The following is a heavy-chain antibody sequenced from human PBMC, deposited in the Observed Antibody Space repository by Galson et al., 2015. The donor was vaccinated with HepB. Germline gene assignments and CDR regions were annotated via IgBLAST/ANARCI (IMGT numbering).Heavy chain of an antibody. J-gene: IGHJ4*02. D-gene: IGHD3-10*01. Sequence: SLRLSCAASGFTFSSYAMSWVRQAPGKGLEWVSAISGSGGSTYYADSVKGRFTISRDNSKNTLYLQMNSLRAEDTAVYYCAKDIGSPASKILLWFGESSGCFDYWGQGTLVTVSS. CDR1: GFTFSSYA. V-gene: IGHV3-23*01. CDR3: AKDIGSPASKILLWFGESSGCFDY. CDR2: ISGSGGST.